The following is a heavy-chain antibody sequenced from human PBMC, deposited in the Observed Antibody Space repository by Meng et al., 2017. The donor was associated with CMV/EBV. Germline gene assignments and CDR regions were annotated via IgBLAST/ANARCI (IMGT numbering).Heavy chain of an antibody. CDR1: GFTFSDYY. D-gene: IGHD6-6*01. CDR3: ARDKSEYYYYYVMDV. V-gene: IGHV3-11*01. CDR2: ISSSGSTI. J-gene: IGHJ6*02. Sequence: GESLKISCAASGFTFSDYYMSWIRQAPGKGLEWVSYISSSGSTIYYADSVKGRFTISRDNAKNSLYLQMNSLRAEDTAVYYCARDKSEYYYYYVMDVWGQGTTVTVSS.